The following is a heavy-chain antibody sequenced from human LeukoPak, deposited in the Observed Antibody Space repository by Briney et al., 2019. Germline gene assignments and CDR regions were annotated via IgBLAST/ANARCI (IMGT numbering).Heavy chain of an antibody. J-gene: IGHJ4*02. V-gene: IGHV3-7*01. D-gene: IGHD6-6*01. CDR1: GFTFGNYW. CDR3: ARWATSFDL. Sequence: GGSLRLSCAASGFTFGNYWMSWVRQAPGKGLEWVANIKQDGSDKYYVDSVTGRFTISRDNAKNSLYLQLNSLRAEDTAVYYCARWATSFDLWGQGTLVTVSS. CDR2: IKQDGSDK.